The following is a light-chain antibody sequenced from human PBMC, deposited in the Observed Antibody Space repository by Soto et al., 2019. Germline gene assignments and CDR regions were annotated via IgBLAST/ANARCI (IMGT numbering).Light chain of an antibody. CDR1: QSISSY. J-gene: IGKJ1*01. CDR2: AAS. Sequence: DIQMTQSPSSLSASVGDRVTITCRASQSISSYLNWYQQKPGKAPKLLIYAASSLQSGVPSRFSGSGSGKDFTLPISSLQPEDLAPYYCHQSYSTPMWTLAQGTSVDIK. V-gene: IGKV1-39*01. CDR3: HQSYSTPMWT.